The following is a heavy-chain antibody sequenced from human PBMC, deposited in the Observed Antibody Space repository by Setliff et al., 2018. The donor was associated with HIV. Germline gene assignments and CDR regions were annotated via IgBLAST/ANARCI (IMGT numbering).Heavy chain of an antibody. CDR2: IDANTGIP. CDR3: ARDFLGDPDCSLDY. CDR1: AFTFNIYA. V-gene: IGHV7-4-1*02. D-gene: IGHD3-9*01. J-gene: IGHJ4*02. Sequence: ASVKVSCKASAFTFNIYAIHWVRQAPGQVLEWMGYIDANTGIPTYAQALAGRFVFSLDTSVTTAYLQISSLTAEDTAVYYCARDFLGDPDCSLDYWGQGTLVTVSS.